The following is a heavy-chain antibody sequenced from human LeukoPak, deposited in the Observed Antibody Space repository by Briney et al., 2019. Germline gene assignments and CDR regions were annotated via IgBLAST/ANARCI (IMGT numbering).Heavy chain of an antibody. J-gene: IGHJ4*02. CDR1: GGSISSYY. Sequence: AETLSLTCTVSGGSISSYYWSWIRQPPGKGLEWIGYIYYSGSTNYNPSLKSRVPISVDTPKKHCSPKLSSVTAADPAVFYFARKSDFDWFFDYWGQGTLLTVSS. D-gene: IGHD3-9*01. V-gene: IGHV4-59*08. CDR3: ARKSDFDWFFDY. CDR2: IYYSGST.